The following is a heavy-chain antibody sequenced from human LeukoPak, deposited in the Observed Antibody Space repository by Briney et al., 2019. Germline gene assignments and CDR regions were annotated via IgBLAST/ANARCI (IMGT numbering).Heavy chain of an antibody. CDR3: ARMINYCSSTSCYPMEAFDI. CDR1: GGSFSGYY. D-gene: IGHD2-2*01. CDR2: INHSGST. J-gene: IGHJ3*02. V-gene: IGHV4-34*01. Sequence: PSETLSLTCAVYGGSFSGYYWSWIRQPPGKGLEWIGEINHSGSTNYNPSLKSRVTISVDTSKNQFSLKLSSVTAADTAVYYCARMINYCSSTSCYPMEAFDIWGQGTMVTVSS.